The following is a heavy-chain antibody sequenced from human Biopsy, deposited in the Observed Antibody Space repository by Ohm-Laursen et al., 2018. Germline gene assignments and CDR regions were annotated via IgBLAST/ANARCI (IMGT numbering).Heavy chain of an antibody. J-gene: IGHJ6*02. D-gene: IGHD3-22*01. Sequence: TLSLTCAVYGGSFSDYYWTWIRQPPGKGLEWIGEINHRGTTNYNPSLKSRVTISVDTSKNQFSLKVRSVTAADTAVYYCVRGVDYYDPYHYYALDVWGQGTTVTVSS. CDR1: GGSFSDYY. CDR3: VRGVDYYDPYHYYALDV. V-gene: IGHV4-34*01. CDR2: INHRGTT.